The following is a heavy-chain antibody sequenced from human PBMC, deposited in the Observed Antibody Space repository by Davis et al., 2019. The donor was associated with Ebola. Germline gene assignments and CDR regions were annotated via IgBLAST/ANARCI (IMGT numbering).Heavy chain of an antibody. V-gene: IGHV3-7*01. CDR2: IKQDGSEK. J-gene: IGHJ4*02. D-gene: IGHD3-10*01. CDR3: AKGTYYYGSGRPDY. Sequence: GESLKISCAASGFTFSSYWMSWVRQAPGKGLEWVANIKQDGSEKYYVDSVKGRFTISRDNSKNTLYLQMNSLRAEDTAVYYCAKGTYYYGSGRPDYWGQGTLVTVSS. CDR1: GFTFSSYW.